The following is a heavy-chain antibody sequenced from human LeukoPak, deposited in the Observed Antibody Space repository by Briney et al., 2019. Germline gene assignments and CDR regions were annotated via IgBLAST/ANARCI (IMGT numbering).Heavy chain of an antibody. J-gene: IGHJ4*02. CDR1: GDYINNGGHY. CDR3: ARSEDSGSYFSFDY. D-gene: IGHD1-26*01. V-gene: IGHV4-30-2*01. Sequence: SQTLSLTCSVGGDYINNGGHYWSWIRQPPGKALEYIGYISHRGSTYYNPSLKSRLTISVDGSRNQFSLKLRSVTAADTAVYYCARSEDSGSYFSFDYRGQGALVTVSS. CDR2: ISHRGST.